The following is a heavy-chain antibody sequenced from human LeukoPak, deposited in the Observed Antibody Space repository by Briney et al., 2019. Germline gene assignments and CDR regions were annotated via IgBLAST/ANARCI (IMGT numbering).Heavy chain of an antibody. J-gene: IGHJ4*02. D-gene: IGHD3-22*01. CDR3: ARETYYYDSSGYYYVFDY. V-gene: IGHV4-4*07. CDR2: IYTSGST. Sequence: SETLSLTCTVSGGSISSYYWSWIRQPAGKGLEWIGRIYTSGSTNYNPSLKSRVTMSVDTSKNQFSLKLSSVTAADTAVYYCARETYYYDSSGYYYVFDYWGQGTLVTVSP. CDR1: GGSISSYY.